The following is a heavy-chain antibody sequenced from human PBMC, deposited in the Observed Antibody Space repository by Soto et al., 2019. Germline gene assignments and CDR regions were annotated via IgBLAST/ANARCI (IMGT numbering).Heavy chain of an antibody. CDR1: GYVCNSFG. Sequence: QVQLVQFGGEVKKPGASVKVSCKASGYVCNSFGISWVRQARGQGLEWMGWISAYTGNTKYAQNFQGRVTMTTDTSTITASMELRSLRSDDTAVYYCARRWTKGEIDYWGQGTLVTVSS. V-gene: IGHV1-18*01. CDR3: ARRWTKGEIDY. J-gene: IGHJ4*02. D-gene: IGHD3-16*01. CDR2: ISAYTGNT.